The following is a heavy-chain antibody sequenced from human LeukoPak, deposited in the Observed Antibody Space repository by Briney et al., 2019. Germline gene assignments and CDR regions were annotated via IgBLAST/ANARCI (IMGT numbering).Heavy chain of an antibody. V-gene: IGHV4-39*01. D-gene: IGHD3-16*01. CDR2: IYYSGST. J-gene: IGHJ4*02. Sequence: PSETLSLTCTVSGGSISSSSYSWGWIRQPPGKGPEWIGSIYYSGSTYYNPSLKSRVTISVDTSKNQFSLKLSSVTAADTAVYYCARLVRTGGYFDYWGQGTLVTVSS. CDR1: GGSISSSSYS. CDR3: ARLVRTGGYFDY.